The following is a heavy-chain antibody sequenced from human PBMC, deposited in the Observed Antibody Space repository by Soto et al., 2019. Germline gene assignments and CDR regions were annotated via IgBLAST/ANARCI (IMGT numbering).Heavy chain of an antibody. V-gene: IGHV2-5*05. CDR3: VHSHFSNSLTTWTD. Sequence: QITLKESGPTLVKPTQTLTLTCTFSGLSLSTSGVGVGWIRQPPGKALEWLAVIYSDDDKRHAPSLKSRLTITKATSKNHIVLTMHNMDTVDTATYYDVHSHFSNSLTTWTDWGQGALVTVSS. J-gene: IGHJ4*02. CDR1: GLSLSTSGVG. CDR2: IYSDDDK. D-gene: IGHD2-2*01.